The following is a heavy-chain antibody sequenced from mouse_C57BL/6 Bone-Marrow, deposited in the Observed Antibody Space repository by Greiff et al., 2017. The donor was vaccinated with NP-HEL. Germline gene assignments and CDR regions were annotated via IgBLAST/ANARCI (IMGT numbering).Heavy chain of an antibody. CDR1: GFNIKDDY. D-gene: IGHD1-1*01. V-gene: IGHV14-4*01. Sequence: EVQLQQSGAELVRPGASVKLSCTASGFNIKDDYMHWVKQRPEQGLEWIGWIDPENGDTEYASKFQGKATITADTYSNTAYLQLSSLTSEDTAVYYCTTGANYYGSSCAMDYWGQGTSVTVSS. CDR3: TTGANYYGSSCAMDY. J-gene: IGHJ4*01. CDR2: IDPENGDT.